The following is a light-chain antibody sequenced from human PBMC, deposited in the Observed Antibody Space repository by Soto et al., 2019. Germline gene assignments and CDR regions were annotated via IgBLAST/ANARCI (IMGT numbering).Light chain of an antibody. Sequence: QSVLTQPASVSGSPGQSITISCTGTSSDVGGYNYVSWYQQYPGTAPKLMIYDVTNRPSGVSDRFSGSQSGNTASLTISGLQAEDEADYYCTSFTSSTPRWVFGGGTKLTVL. V-gene: IGLV2-14*01. CDR2: DVT. CDR3: TSFTSSTPRWV. CDR1: SSDVGGYNY. J-gene: IGLJ3*02.